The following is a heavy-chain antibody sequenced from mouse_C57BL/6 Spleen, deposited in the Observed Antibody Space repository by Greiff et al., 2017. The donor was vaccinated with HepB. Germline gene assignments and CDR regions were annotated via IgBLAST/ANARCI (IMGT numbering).Heavy chain of an antibody. V-gene: IGHV5-17*01. D-gene: IGHD1-1*01. CDR3: ARPYGSSPYYFDY. CDR1: GFTFSDYG. J-gene: IGHJ2*01. Sequence: EVKLVESGGGLVKPGGSLKLSCAASGFTFSDYGMHWVRQAPEKGLEWVAYISSGSSTIYYADTVKGRFTIARDNAKNNLFLQMTSLRAEDTAMYYCARPYGSSPYYFDYWGQGTTLTVSS. CDR2: ISSGSSTI.